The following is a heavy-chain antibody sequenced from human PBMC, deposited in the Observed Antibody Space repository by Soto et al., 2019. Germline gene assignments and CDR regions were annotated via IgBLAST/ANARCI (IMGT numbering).Heavy chain of an antibody. Sequence: GGSLRLSCAASGFTFSNAWMSWVRQAPGKGLEWVGRIKSKTDGGTTDYAAPVKGRFTISRDDSKNTLYLQMNSLKTEDTAVYYCTTVPIFNSGCDYYYYCDGMDVWGQGTTVTVS. D-gene: IGHD5-12*01. CDR3: TTVPIFNSGCDYYYYCDGMDV. V-gene: IGHV3-15*01. CDR1: GFTFSNAW. J-gene: IGHJ6*02. CDR2: IKSKTDGGTT.